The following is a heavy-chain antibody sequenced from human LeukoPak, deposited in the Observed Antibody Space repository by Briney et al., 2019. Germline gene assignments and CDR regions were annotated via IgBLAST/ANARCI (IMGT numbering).Heavy chain of an antibody. Sequence: GGSLRLSCAASGFTFSSSAMSWVRQAPGKGLYCVSAISGGGTGTYYADSVKGRFTISRDNSKNTLYLQMNSLRAEDTAVYYCAKEGGTGTRFDYWGQGTLVTVSS. CDR1: GFTFSSSA. V-gene: IGHV3-23*01. CDR3: AKEGGTGTRFDY. CDR2: ISGGGTGT. J-gene: IGHJ4*02. D-gene: IGHD1-7*01.